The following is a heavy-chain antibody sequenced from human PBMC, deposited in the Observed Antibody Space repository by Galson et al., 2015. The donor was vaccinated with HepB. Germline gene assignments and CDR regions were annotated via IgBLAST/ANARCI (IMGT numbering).Heavy chain of an antibody. CDR2: IIPIFGTA. J-gene: IGHJ6*02. CDR3: ARSRIRRERITMIVVVKGHLWYYYYGMDV. D-gene: IGHD3-22*01. CDR1: GGTFSSYA. Sequence: SVKVSCKASGGTFSSYAISWVRQAPGQGLEWMGGIIPIFGTANYAQKFQGRVTITADESTSTAYMELSSLRSEDTAVYYCARSRIRRERITMIVVVKGHLWYYYYGMDVWGQGTTVTVSS. V-gene: IGHV1-69*13.